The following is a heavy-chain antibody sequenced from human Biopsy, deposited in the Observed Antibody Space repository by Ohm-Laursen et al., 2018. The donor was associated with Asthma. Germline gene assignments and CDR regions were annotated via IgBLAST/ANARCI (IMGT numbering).Heavy chain of an antibody. CDR3: ASDFPKDYVRYNFQF. CDR2: IMTVFGTT. J-gene: IGHJ4*02. V-gene: IGHV1-69*13. CDR1: GGTFSNFA. D-gene: IGHD4-17*01. Sequence: SVKVSCKAPGGTFSNFAISWVRQAPGQGLEWLGGIMTVFGTTNYAQKFQDRVTITADESTSTAYMEVTSLSSDDTAVYYCASDFPKDYVRYNFQFWGQGTLVTVSS.